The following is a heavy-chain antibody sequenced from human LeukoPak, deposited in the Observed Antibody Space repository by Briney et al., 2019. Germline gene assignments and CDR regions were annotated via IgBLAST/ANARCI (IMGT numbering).Heavy chain of an antibody. D-gene: IGHD5-12*01. CDR2: IYYSGGT. J-gene: IGHJ4*02. CDR3: ARSRAYDYHFDN. CDR1: GGSISTYY. V-gene: IGHV4-59*01. Sequence: SETLSLTCTVSGGSISTYYWSWVRQPPGKGLEWIGYIYYSGGTNYNPSLKSRVTISVDTSKNQFSLKLTSVTAADTAVYYCARSRAYDYHFDNWGQGTLVTVSS.